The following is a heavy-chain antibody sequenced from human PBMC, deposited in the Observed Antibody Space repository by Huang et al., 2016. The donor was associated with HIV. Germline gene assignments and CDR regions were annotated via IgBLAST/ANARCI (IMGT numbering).Heavy chain of an antibody. Sequence: VQLVQSGAEVKKPGESLKISCKGSGYSFSSYWIAWVCQMPGKGLEGMGIICPDDSDTTYSPAFEGQVTISADKSIGTAYLQGSSLKAADTAMYYCARRFSSSSGYFDYWGQGSLVTVSS. V-gene: IGHV5-51*01. CDR1: GYSFSSYW. CDR3: ARRFSSSSGYFDY. CDR2: ICPDDSDT. D-gene: IGHD6-6*01. J-gene: IGHJ4*02.